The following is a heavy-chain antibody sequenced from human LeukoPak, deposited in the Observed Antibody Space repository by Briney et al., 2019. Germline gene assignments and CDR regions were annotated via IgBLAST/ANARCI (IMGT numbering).Heavy chain of an antibody. V-gene: IGHV4-59*01. CDR1: GGSISSYY. CDR3: ARVWYRPYYYYGMDV. J-gene: IGHJ6*02. Sequence: SVTLSLTCTVSGGSISSYYWSWIRQPPGKGLEWIGYIYYSGSTNYNPSLKSRVTISVDTSKNQFSLKLSSVTAADTAVYYCARVWYRPYYYYGMDVWGQGTTVTVSS. CDR2: IYYSGST. D-gene: IGHD6-13*01.